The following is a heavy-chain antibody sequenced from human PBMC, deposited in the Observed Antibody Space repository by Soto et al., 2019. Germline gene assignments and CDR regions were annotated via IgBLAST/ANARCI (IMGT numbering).Heavy chain of an antibody. CDR2: IIPIFGTA. CDR3: VLGYYYDSSGYYYYGMDV. V-gene: IGHV1-69*13. Sequence: AASVKVSCKASGGTFSSYAISWVRQAPGQGLEWMGGIIPIFGTANYAQKFQGRVTITADESTSTAYMELSSLRSEDTAVYYCVLGYYYDSSGYYYYGMDVWGQGTTVTVSS. CDR1: GGTFSSYA. D-gene: IGHD3-22*01. J-gene: IGHJ6*02.